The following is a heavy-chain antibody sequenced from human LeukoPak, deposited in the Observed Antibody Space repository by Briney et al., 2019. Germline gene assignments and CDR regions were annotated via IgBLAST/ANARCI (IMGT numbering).Heavy chain of an antibody. CDR1: GGSFSGYY. CDR2: INHSGST. CDR3: ARQDGYNLDY. V-gene: IGHV4-34*01. Sequence: PSETLSLTCAVYGGSFSGYYWSWIRQPPGKGLEWIGEINHSGSTNYNPSLKSRVTISVDTSKNQFSLRLTSVTAADTAVYYCARQDGYNLDYWGQGTLVTVSS. D-gene: IGHD5-24*01. J-gene: IGHJ4*02.